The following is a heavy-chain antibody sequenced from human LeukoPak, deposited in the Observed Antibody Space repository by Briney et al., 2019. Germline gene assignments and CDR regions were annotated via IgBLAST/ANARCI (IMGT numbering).Heavy chain of an antibody. V-gene: IGHV4-59*01. Sequence: PSETLSLTCTVSGGSISSYYWSWIRQPPGKGLEWIGYIYYSGSTNYNPSLKSRVTISVDMSKNQFSLKLSSVTAADTAVYYCARDTSSGWYGAFDIWGQGTMVTVSS. CDR3: ARDTSSGWYGAFDI. CDR1: GGSISSYY. J-gene: IGHJ3*02. D-gene: IGHD6-19*01. CDR2: IYYSGST.